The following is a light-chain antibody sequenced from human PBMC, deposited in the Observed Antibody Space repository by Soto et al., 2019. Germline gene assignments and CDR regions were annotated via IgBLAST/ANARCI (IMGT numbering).Light chain of an antibody. CDR2: AAS. CDR1: QSIGVH. J-gene: IGKJ3*01. CDR3: HQSYSTPHT. Sequence: DIQMTQSPSSLSASVGDRVTITCRASQSIGVHLNWYLQKPGKAPKHLIYAASRLQTGVPSRFSGSGSGTDFTLTISSLQPEDFATFYCHQSYSTPHTFGPGTKVDIK. V-gene: IGKV1-39*01.